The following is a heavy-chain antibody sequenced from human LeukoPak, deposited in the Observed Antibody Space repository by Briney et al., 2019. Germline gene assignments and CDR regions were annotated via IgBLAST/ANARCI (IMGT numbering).Heavy chain of an antibody. CDR2: INPNSGGT. CDR1: GYTFTSYG. D-gene: IGHD1-26*01. Sequence: ASVKVSCKTSGYTFTSYGMHWVRQAPGQGLEWMGWINPNSGGTNYAQKFQGWVTMTRDTSISTAYMELSRLRSDDTAVYYCARDGSRWELPDWGQGTLVTVSS. J-gene: IGHJ4*02. CDR3: ARDGSRWELPD. V-gene: IGHV1-2*04.